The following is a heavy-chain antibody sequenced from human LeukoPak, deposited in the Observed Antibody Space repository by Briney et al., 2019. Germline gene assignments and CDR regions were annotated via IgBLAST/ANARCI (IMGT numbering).Heavy chain of an antibody. J-gene: IGHJ5*02. V-gene: IGHV4-34*01. CDR1: GVSVSDYY. D-gene: IGHD2-21*01. CDR3: ARIRCGRGQARCYNH. CDR2: VSPGGYT. Sequence: SETLSLTCAVPGVSVSDYYWSLIRQSPQKGLELIGEVSPGGYTTYNPSLRRRVIISEATSENQLSLNVTSVTAADTALYYCARIRCGRGQARCYNHWAQGSLVTVSS.